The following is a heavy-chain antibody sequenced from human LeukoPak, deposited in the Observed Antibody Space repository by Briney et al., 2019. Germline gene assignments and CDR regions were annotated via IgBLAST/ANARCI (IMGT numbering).Heavy chain of an antibody. Sequence: GGSLRLSCAASGFTFSNAWMSWVRQAPGKGLEWVGRIISKTDGGTTDYAAPVKVRFTISRDDSKNTLYLQMNSLKTEDTAVYYCTTILTVGTPAAFDIWGQGTMVTVSS. V-gene: IGHV3-15*01. D-gene: IGHD4-23*01. CDR2: IISKTDGGTT. CDR3: TTILTVGTPAAFDI. J-gene: IGHJ3*02. CDR1: GFTFSNAW.